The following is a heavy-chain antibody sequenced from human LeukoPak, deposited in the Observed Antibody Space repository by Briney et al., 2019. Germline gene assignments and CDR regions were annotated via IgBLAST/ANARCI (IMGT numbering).Heavy chain of an antibody. Sequence: EPSETLSLTCAVSGGSISSDGYYWSWVRQPPGKGLEWIGYIYHGGATYYNPSLESRLTISMDRSRNQFSLKLSGVAAADTAVYYCARQPKSTMVYYWGQGTLVTVSS. CDR2: IYHGGAT. CDR3: ARQPKSTMVYY. J-gene: IGHJ4*02. CDR1: GGSISSDGYY. V-gene: IGHV4-30-2*01. D-gene: IGHD4-23*01.